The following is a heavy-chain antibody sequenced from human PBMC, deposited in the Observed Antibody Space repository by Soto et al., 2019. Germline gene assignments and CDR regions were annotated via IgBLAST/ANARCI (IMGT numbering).Heavy chain of an antibody. CDR3: ARLNCSSTSCYFDY. CDR2: IYYSGST. Sequence: SETLSLTCTVSGGSISSGGYYWIWIRQHPGKGLEWIGYIYYSGSTYYNPSLKSRVTISVDTSKNQFSLKLSSVTAADTAVYYCARLNCSSTSCYFDYWGQGTLVTVSS. V-gene: IGHV4-31*03. CDR1: GGSISSGGYY. J-gene: IGHJ4*02. D-gene: IGHD2-2*01.